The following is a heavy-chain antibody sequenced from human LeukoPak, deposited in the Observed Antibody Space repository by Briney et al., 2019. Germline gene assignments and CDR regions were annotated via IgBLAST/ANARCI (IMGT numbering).Heavy chain of an antibody. Sequence: SETLSLTCTVSGGSISNYYWSWIRQHPGKGLEWIGYIHYSGNTYYNPSLKSRVTLSVDTSKNQFSLKLSSVTAADTAVYYCARGSVVVVAPPFDFWGQGTLVTVSS. CDR2: IHYSGNT. V-gene: IGHV4-59*12. J-gene: IGHJ4*02. CDR3: ARGSVVVVAPPFDF. D-gene: IGHD2-15*01. CDR1: GGSISNYY.